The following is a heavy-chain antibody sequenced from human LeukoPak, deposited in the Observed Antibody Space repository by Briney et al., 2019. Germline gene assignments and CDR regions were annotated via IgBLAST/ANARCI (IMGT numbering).Heavy chain of an antibody. CDR3: ARSPRITMVRGVIRFDP. D-gene: IGHD3-10*01. CDR1: GYTFTGYY. Sequence: ASVKVSCKASGYTFTGYYMHWVRQAPGQGLEWMGWINPNSGGTNYAQKFQGRVTMTRDTSISTAYMELSRLRSDDTAVYYCARSPRITMVRGVIRFDPWGQGTLVTVSS. V-gene: IGHV1-2*02. J-gene: IGHJ5*02. CDR2: INPNSGGT.